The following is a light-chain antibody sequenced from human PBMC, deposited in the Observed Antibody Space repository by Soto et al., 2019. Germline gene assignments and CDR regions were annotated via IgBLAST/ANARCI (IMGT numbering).Light chain of an antibody. CDR2: GAS. Sequence: EIVMTQSPATLSVSPGERATLSCRASQSVRNNLAWYQQKPGQAPRLLIYGASTRATGISARFSGSGSGTEFTLTISSLQSEDFAVYYCQHYNNWPPWTFGQGTKVEIK. CDR3: QHYNNWPPWT. J-gene: IGKJ1*01. CDR1: QSVRNN. V-gene: IGKV3-15*01.